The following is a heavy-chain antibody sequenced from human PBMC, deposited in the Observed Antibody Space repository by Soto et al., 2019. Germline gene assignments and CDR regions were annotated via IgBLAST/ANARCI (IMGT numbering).Heavy chain of an antibody. Sequence: GASVKVSCKASGYTFTSYGISWVRQAPGQGLEWTGWISAYNGNTNYAQKLQGRVTMTTDTSTSTAYMELRSLRSDDTAVYYCARESMFNVDIVATMPYVWGSYLDDYWGQGTPVTVSS. CDR3: ARESMFNVDIVATMPYVWGSYLDDY. D-gene: IGHD5-12*01. CDR2: ISAYNGNT. CDR1: GYTFTSYG. V-gene: IGHV1-18*01. J-gene: IGHJ4*02.